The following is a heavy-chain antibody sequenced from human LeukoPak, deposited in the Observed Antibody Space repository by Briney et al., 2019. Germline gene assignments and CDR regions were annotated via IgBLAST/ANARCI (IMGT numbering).Heavy chain of an antibody. D-gene: IGHD6-13*01. CDR1: GYSFTTNW. CDR3: ARYSSLYRMDV. J-gene: IGHJ6*02. V-gene: IGHV5-51*01. Sequence: GESLKISCKGSGYSFTTNWISWVRQMPGKGLEWMGIIYPGDSDTRYSPSFKGQVNISADKSINTAHLQWSSLKASDTAMYYCARYSSLYRMDVWGQGTTVTVSS. CDR2: IYPGDSDT.